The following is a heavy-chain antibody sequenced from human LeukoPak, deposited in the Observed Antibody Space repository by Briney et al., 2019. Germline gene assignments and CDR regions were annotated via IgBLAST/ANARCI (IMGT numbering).Heavy chain of an antibody. D-gene: IGHD1-26*01. Sequence: GGSLRLSCAASGFTFDDYGMNWVRQAPGKGLEWVSVINWNGGSTAYADSVKGRFTISRDNAKTTLYLQMNSLRVEDTALYYCARDTTTGAQAGYWGQGTLVTVSS. J-gene: IGHJ4*02. CDR1: GFTFDDYG. CDR3: ARDTTTGAQAGY. V-gene: IGHV3-20*04. CDR2: INWNGGST.